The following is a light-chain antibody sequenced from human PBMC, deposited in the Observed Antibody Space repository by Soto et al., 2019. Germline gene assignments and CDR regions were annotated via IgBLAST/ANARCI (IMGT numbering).Light chain of an antibody. Sequence: QSALSQPASVSGSPGQSITISCTGTSNDVGYYNYVSWYQQHPGQAPKLMISEVTTRPSGVSDRFSGSKSGNTASLTISRLQAEDEAHYYSSSYTTAYTQVFGGGTKVTVL. CDR1: SNDVGYYNY. V-gene: IGLV2-14*01. J-gene: IGLJ3*02. CDR3: SSYTTAYTQV. CDR2: EVT.